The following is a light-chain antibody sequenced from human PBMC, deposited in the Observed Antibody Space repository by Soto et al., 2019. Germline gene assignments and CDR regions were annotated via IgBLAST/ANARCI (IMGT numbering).Light chain of an antibody. V-gene: IGKV1-6*01. CDR2: AAS. CDR3: LQNFNFPWT. J-gene: IGKJ1*01. CDR1: QGITDD. Sequence: AIQMTQSPSSLSASVGDRVTITCRASQGITDDLGWYQQKPGKAPKLLIYAASSLRSGVPSRFSGSGSGTDFTLNISSLQPEDFATYYCLQNFNFPWTFGQGTKVEIK.